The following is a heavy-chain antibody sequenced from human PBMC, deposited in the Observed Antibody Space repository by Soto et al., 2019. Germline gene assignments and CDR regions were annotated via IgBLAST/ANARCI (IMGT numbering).Heavy chain of an antibody. CDR2: IYSDGSHQ. CDR3: ARDRRVIPDADMDY. V-gene: IGHV3-30*03. D-gene: IGHD2-21*01. J-gene: IGHJ4*02. Sequence: QLHLVESGGGVVQPGSSLRLSCGASGFTFSMYGMHWVRQAPGKGLEWVGVIYSDGSHQYYGDSVKGRFTISRDNSNKMVYLQMTGLRLDDSALYYCARDRRVIPDADMDYWGQGVLVTVSS. CDR1: GFTFSMYG.